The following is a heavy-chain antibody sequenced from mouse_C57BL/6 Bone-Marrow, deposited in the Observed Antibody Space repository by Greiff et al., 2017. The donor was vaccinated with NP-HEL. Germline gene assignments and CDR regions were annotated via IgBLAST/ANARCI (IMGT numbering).Heavy chain of an antibody. CDR2: IDPSDSYT. Sequence: QVHVKQSGAELVRPGTSVKLSCKASGYTFTSYWMHWVKQRPGQGLEWIGVIDPSDSYTNYNQKFKGKATLTVDTSSSTAYMQLSSLTSEDSAVYYCARWVYYDYDRSFAYWGQGTLVTVSA. CDR1: GYTFTSYW. D-gene: IGHD2-4*01. J-gene: IGHJ3*01. CDR3: ARWVYYDYDRSFAY. V-gene: IGHV1-59*01.